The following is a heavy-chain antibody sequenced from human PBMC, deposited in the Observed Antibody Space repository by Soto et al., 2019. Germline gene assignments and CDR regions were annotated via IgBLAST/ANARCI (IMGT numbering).Heavy chain of an antibody. CDR1: GGSISSGGYY. CDR2: IYYSGST. Sequence: QVQLQEPGPGLVKPSQTLSLTCNVSGGSISSGGYYWSWIRQHPGKGLEWIGYIYYSGSTYYNPSLKSRITISVDTPMNQFSLKLSSVTAADTAVYYWARQHYYASSWFDPWGQGTLVTVSS. J-gene: IGHJ5*02. CDR3: ARQHYYASSWFDP. D-gene: IGHD3-22*01. V-gene: IGHV4-31*03.